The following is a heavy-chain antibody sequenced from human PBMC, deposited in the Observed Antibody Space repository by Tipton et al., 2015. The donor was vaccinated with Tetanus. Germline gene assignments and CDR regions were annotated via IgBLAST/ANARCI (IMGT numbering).Heavy chain of an antibody. CDR1: GGSISSYY. CDR3: ARGTDSSGGSCYDY. V-gene: IGHV4-59*12. D-gene: IGHD2-15*01. Sequence: TLSLTCTVSGGSISSYYWSWIRQPPGKGLEWIGYIYYSGSTNYNPSLKSRVTISVDTSKNQFSLKLSSVTAADTAVYYCARGTDSSGGSCYDYWGQGTLVTVSS. J-gene: IGHJ4*02. CDR2: IYYSGST.